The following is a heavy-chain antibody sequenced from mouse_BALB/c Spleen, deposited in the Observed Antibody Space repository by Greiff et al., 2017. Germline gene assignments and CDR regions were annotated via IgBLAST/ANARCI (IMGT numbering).Heavy chain of an antibody. CDR3: ARNGNYGAMDY. CDR1: GYTFTSYV. D-gene: IGHD2-1*01. V-gene: IGHV1-14*01. CDR2: INPYNDGT. Sequence: EVKLMESGPELVKPGASVKMSCKASGYTFTSYVMHWVKQKPGQGLEWIGYINPYNDGTKYNEKFKGKATLTSDKSSSTAYMELRSLTSEDSAVYYCARNGNYGAMDYWGQGTSVTVSS. J-gene: IGHJ4*01.